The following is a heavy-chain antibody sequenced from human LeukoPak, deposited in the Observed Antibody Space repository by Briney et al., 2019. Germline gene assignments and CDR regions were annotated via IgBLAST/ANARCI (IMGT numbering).Heavy chain of an antibody. CDR1: GNYW. D-gene: IGHD2-2*01. CDR2: INSDGSWT. V-gene: IGHV3-74*01. CDR3: VSFYETN. Sequence: GGSLRLSCAASGNYWMHWVRQAPGKGLVWVSHINSDGSWTGYADSVKGRFTISKDNAKNTVYLQMNNLRAEDTAVYYCVSFYETNWGRGTLVTISS. J-gene: IGHJ4*02.